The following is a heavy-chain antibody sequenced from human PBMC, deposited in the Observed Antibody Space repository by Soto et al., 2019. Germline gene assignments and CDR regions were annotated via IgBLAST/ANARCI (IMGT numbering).Heavy chain of an antibody. V-gene: IGHV1-8*01. Sequence: QVQLVQSGAELKKPGASVKVSCKASGYTFSNYDMNWVRQATGQGPEWIGWVNPNNGDTGYAQKFQGRVTLTTDISTTTAYRELTSLRSEDTAIYYCAKVSRTGSAIDFDYWGQGTMITVSS. CDR1: GYTFSNYD. CDR2: VNPNNGDT. J-gene: IGHJ4*02. D-gene: IGHD1-1*01. CDR3: AKVSRTGSAIDFDY.